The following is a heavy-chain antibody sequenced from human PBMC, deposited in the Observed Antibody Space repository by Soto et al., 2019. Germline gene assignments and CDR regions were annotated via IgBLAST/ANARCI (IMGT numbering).Heavy chain of an antibody. CDR3: LRVQFGYTTSYYFSV. D-gene: IGHD3-10*01. J-gene: IGHJ6*02. Sequence: PSKTPSLTCTVSCGSVSSGSFYWSWIRQPPGKGLEWIGFIYDNRTFNYNPSLKSRVTISVDTSKHQFSMKLSSVTAADTAVAYFLRVQFGYTTSYYFSVWG. CDR1: CGSVSSGSFY. CDR2: IYDNRTF. V-gene: IGHV4-61*01.